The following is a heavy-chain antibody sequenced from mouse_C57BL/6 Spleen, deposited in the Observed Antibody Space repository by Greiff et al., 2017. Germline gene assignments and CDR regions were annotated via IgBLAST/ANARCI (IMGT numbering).Heavy chain of an antibody. CDR3: ARRGRDYFDY. CDR2: IDPSDSET. Sequence: QVQLQQPGAELVRPGSSVKLSCKASGYTFTSYWMHWVKQRPIQGLEWIGNIDPSDSETHYNQKFKDKATLTVEKASSTAYMQLSSLTSEASAVYYCARRGRDYFDYWGQGTTLTVSS. V-gene: IGHV1-52*01. CDR1: GYTFTSYW. J-gene: IGHJ2*01.